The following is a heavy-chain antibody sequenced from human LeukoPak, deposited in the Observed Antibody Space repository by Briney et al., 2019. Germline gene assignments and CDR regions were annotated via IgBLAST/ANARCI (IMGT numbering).Heavy chain of an antibody. Sequence: SETLSLTCTVSGGSISIYYWSWIRQPPGEGLEWIGYVYNSGNTNYNPSFKSRVTISEDTPKNQFSLKLSSVTAADTAVYYCVRDRELNYWGQGTLVTVSS. CDR3: VRDRELNY. CDR2: VYNSGNT. V-gene: IGHV4-59*01. CDR1: GGSISIYY. J-gene: IGHJ4*02. D-gene: IGHD3-10*01.